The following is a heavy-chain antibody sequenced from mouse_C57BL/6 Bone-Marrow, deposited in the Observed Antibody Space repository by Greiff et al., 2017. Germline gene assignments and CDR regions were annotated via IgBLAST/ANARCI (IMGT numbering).Heavy chain of an antibody. CDR2: IYPGSGST. Sequence: QVHVKQPGAELVKPGASVKMSRKASGYTFTSYWITWVKQRPGQGLEWIGDIYPGSGSTNYNEKFKSKATLTVDTSSSTAYMQLSSLTSEDSAVYYCARPYYSNYWYFDVWGTGTTVTVSS. V-gene: IGHV1-55*01. CDR3: ARPYYSNYWYFDV. J-gene: IGHJ1*03. CDR1: GYTFTSYW. D-gene: IGHD2-5*01.